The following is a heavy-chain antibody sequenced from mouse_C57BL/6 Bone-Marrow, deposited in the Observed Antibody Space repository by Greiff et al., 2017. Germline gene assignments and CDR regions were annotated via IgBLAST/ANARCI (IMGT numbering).Heavy chain of an antibody. J-gene: IGHJ1*03. CDR1: GFSFNTYA. V-gene: IGHV10-1*01. CDR3: VAFYWYFDV. CDR2: IRSKSNNYAT. Sequence: EVQGVESGGGLVQPKGSLKLSCAASGFSFNTYAMTWVRQAPGKGLEWVARIRSKSNNYATYYADSVKDRITISRDNSENMLYLQMNNVKTEDTAMNYCVAFYWYFDVWGTGTTVTVSS.